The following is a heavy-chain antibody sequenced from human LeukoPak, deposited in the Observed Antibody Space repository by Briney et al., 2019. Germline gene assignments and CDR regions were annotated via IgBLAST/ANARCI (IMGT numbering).Heavy chain of an antibody. Sequence: ASETLSLTCTVSGGSISSHYWSWIRQPPGKGLEWIGYIYYSGSTNYNPSLKSRVTISVDTSKNQFSLKLSSVTAADTAVYYCARDGYYDSWSGYYTPPVGWFDPWGQGTLVTVSS. CDR3: ARDGYYDSWSGYYTPPVGWFDP. CDR1: GGSISSHY. CDR2: IYYSGST. V-gene: IGHV4-59*11. J-gene: IGHJ5*02. D-gene: IGHD3-3*01.